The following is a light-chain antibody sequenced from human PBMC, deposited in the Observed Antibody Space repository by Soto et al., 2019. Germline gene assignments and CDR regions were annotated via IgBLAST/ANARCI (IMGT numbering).Light chain of an antibody. J-gene: IGLJ3*02. CDR2: EGS. Sequence: QSALTQPASVSGSPGQSITISCTGTSSDVGSYNLVSWYQQHPGKAPKLMIYEGSKRPSGVSNRFSGSKSGNTASLTISGLQAEDEADYFCQSFDTSLRGWVFGGGTKLTVL. CDR3: QSFDTSLRGWV. CDR1: SSDVGSYNL. V-gene: IGLV2-23*01.